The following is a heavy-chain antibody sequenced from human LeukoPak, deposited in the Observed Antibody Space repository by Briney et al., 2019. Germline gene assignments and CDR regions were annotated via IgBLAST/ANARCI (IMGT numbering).Heavy chain of an antibody. CDR1: GFTFSSYW. CDR2: INSDGSIT. D-gene: IGHD3-16*02. CDR3: ARESRAGYDYVWESYRYTGLDY. J-gene: IGHJ4*02. Sequence: GGSLRLSCAASGFTFSSYWMHWVRQPPGKGLVWVSRINSDGSITNYADSAKGRFTISRDNAKNSLYLQMNSLRAEDTAVYYCARESRAGYDYVWESYRYTGLDYWGQGTLVTVSS. V-gene: IGHV3-74*01.